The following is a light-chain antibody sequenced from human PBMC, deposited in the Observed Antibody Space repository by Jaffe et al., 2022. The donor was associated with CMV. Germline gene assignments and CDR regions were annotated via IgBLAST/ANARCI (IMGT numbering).Light chain of an antibody. V-gene: IGKV1-39*01. J-gene: IGKJ3*01. Sequence: DIQMTQSPSSLSASVGDRVTITCRASQSISGFLNWYQQKPGKAPNLLIYTASSLQSGVPSRFNGSGSGTDFTLTISSLQPEDSATYYCQQSFSSFTFGPGTKVDVK. CDR2: TAS. CDR1: QSISGF. CDR3: QQSFSSFT.